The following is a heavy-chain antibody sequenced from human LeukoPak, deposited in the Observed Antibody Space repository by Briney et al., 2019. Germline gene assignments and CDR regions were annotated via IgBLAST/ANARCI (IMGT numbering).Heavy chain of an antibody. CDR1: GFTFSSYG. D-gene: IGHD2-2*01. CDR2: IWYDRSNK. CDR3: ARARYQLLPYYYYYMDV. Sequence: GGSLRLSCAASGFTFSSYGMHWVRQAPGKGLEWVAVIWYDRSNKYYADSVKGRFTISRDNSKNALYLQMNSLRAEDTAVYYCARARYQLLPYYYYYMDVWGKGTTVTVSS. J-gene: IGHJ6*03. V-gene: IGHV3-33*01.